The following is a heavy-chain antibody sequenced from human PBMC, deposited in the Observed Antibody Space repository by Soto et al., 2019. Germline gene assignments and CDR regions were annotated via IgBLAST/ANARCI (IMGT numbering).Heavy chain of an antibody. D-gene: IGHD2-15*01. CDR2: VKPYSGDT. J-gene: IGHJ4*02. CDR1: VFSVHT. V-gene: IGHV1-2*02. CDR3: ASPRSGPSPDLGF. Sequence: GASVKVSCKASVFSVHTIHWVRRAPGQGLEWMGWVKPYSGDTIYAQHFQGRVTMTTDTSITTVYMELNSLTSDDTAVYFCASPRSGPSPDLGFWGQGTVVTVSS.